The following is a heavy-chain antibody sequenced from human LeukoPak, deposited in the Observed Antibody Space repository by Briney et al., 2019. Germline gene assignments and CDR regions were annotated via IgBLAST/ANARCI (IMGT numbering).Heavy chain of an antibody. V-gene: IGHV3-53*05. CDR1: GFTVSSNY. D-gene: IGHD5-24*01. CDR3: AKDQRRRDGYNLDY. J-gene: IGHJ4*02. CDR2: IYSGGST. Sequence: PGGSLRLSCAASGFTVSSNYMSWVRQAPGKGLEWVSVIYSGGSTYYADSVKGRFTISRDNSKNTLYLQMNSLRAEDTAVYYCAKDQRRRDGYNLDYWGQGTLVTVSS.